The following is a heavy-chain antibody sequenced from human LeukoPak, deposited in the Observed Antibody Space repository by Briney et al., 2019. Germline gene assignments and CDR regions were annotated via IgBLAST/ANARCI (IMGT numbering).Heavy chain of an antibody. CDR1: GGSMTLYY. CDR2: IYTSGST. CDR3: ARTWNYGSETLGMDV. J-gene: IGHJ6*03. Sequence: SETLSLTCTVSGGSMTLYYWSWIRQPAGKGLEWIGRIYTSGSTNYNPSLKSRVTISVDTSKNQFSLKLSSVTAADTAVYYCARTWNYGSETLGMDVWGKGTTVTISS. D-gene: IGHD3-10*01. V-gene: IGHV4-4*07.